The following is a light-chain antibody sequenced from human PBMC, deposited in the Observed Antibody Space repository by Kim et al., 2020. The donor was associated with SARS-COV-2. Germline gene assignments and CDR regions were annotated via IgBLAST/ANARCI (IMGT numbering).Light chain of an antibody. Sequence: RPTTNCKSSHRILLSSHNKNCLGWYHQKPRQPPSLLISWASTRESGVPDRFSGSCSGTEFTLPISCQQAEDVAVYYCQQCCSPPKTFGQGTKLEI. J-gene: IGKJ2*01. CDR1: HRILLSSHNKNC. V-gene: IGKV4-1*01. CDR3: QQCCSPPKT. CDR2: WAS.